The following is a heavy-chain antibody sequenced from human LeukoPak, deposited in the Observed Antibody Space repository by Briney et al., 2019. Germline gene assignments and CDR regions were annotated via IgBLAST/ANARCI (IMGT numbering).Heavy chain of an antibody. D-gene: IGHD3-3*01. CDR3: AKDREYYDFWSGYYPNYYYYYMDV. CDR2: ISGSGGST. V-gene: IGHV3-23*01. CDR1: GFTFSSYA. Sequence: GGSLRLSCAASGFTFSSYAMSWVRQAPGKGLEWVSAISGSGGSTYYADSVKGRFTISRDNSKNTLYLQMNSLRAEDTAVYYCAKDREYYDFWSGYYPNYYYYYMDVWGKGTTVTVSS. J-gene: IGHJ6*03.